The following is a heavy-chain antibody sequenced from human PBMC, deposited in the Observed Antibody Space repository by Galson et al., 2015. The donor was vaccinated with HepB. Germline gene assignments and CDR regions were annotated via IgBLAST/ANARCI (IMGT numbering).Heavy chain of an antibody. CDR2: ISSSGGTI. CDR3: ARAHTSIVGVFIYYYGMDV. Sequence: LRLSCAASGFTFSTYSMNWVRQAPGKGLEWVSYISSSGGTINYADSVKGRLTISRDNAKSSLFLQMNSLRDEDTAVYYCARAHTSIVGVFIYYYGMDVWGQGTTVTVSS. V-gene: IGHV3-48*02. J-gene: IGHJ6*02. CDR1: GFTFSTYS. D-gene: IGHD3-3*01.